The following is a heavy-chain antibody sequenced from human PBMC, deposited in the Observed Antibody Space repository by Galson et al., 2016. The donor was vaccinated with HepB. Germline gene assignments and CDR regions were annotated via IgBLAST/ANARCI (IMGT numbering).Heavy chain of an antibody. Sequence: SLRLSCAGSGFTFNSYAMSWVRQAPGKGLEWISLISDNGHATYYADPVRGRFSIARDNSKNTFYLKMNSLRADDTAVYYCAKCPPGTRGSLDSWGQGTLVTVSS. CDR1: GFTFNSYA. V-gene: IGHV3-23*01. CDR3: AKCPPGTRGSLDS. J-gene: IGHJ4*02. D-gene: IGHD1-14*01. CDR2: ISDNGHAT.